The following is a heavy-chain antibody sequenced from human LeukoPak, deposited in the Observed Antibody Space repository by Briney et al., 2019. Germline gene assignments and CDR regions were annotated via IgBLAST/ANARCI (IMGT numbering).Heavy chain of an antibody. CDR3: ARGLDCSSTSCYSGYYYYGMDV. J-gene: IGHJ6*02. Sequence: SETLSLTCTVSGGSLSSYYWSWLRQPPGKGLEWIGYIYYSGSTNYNPSLKSRVTISVDTSKNQFSLKLSSVTAADTAVYYCARGLDCSSTSCYSGYYYYGMDVWGQGTTVTVSS. CDR2: IYYSGST. D-gene: IGHD2-2*02. V-gene: IGHV4-59*01. CDR1: GGSLSSYY.